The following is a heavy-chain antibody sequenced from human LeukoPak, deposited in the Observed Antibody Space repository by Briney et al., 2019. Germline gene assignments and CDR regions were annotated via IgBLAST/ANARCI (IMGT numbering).Heavy chain of an antibody. D-gene: IGHD5-12*01. CDR1: GFTFSNCG. Sequence: PGRSLRLSCAASGFTFSNCGVHWVRQAPGKGLEWVAVIRFDGSTKYYADSVRGRFTISRDNSKNTVYLEMNSLRAEDTAVYYCARAYSRESGYDFVFENWGQGTLVSVSS. CDR2: IRFDGSTK. CDR3: ARAYSRESGYDFVFEN. J-gene: IGHJ4*02. V-gene: IGHV3-33*01.